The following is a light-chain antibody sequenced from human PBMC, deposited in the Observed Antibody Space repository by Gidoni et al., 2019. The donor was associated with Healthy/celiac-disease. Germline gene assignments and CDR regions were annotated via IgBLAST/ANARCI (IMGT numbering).Light chain of an antibody. Sequence: EIVKTQSPATLSVSPGERATLSCRASQSVSSNLAWYQQKPGQAPRLLIYGASTRATGIPARFSGSGSGTEFTLTISSLQSEDFAVYYCQQYNNWITFXGXTKVEIK. J-gene: IGKJ4*01. CDR1: QSVSSN. V-gene: IGKV3-15*01. CDR2: GAS. CDR3: QQYNNWIT.